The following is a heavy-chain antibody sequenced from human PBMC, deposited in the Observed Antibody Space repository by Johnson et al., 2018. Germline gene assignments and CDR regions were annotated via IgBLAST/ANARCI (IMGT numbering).Heavy chain of an antibody. D-gene: IGHD3-22*01. Sequence: EVQLVESGGGLVQPGRSLRLSCTASGFTFGDYAMSWFRQAPGKGLEWVGFIRSKAYGGTTEYAASVKGRFTISRDDSKSIAYLQMNSLKTEDTAVYYCTRVYYDSSGYYQYWYFDLWGRGTLVTVSS. V-gene: IGHV3-49*03. CDR3: TRVYYDSSGYYQYWYFDL. J-gene: IGHJ2*01. CDR1: GFTFGDYA. CDR2: IRSKAYGGTT.